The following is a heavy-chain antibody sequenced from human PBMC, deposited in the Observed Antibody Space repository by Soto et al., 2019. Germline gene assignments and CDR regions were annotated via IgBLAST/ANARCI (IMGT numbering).Heavy chain of an antibody. D-gene: IGHD4-4*01. V-gene: IGHV3-33*01. CDR1: GFTFSSYG. CDR2: IWYDGSNK. Sequence: GGSLRLSCAASGFTFSSYGMHWVRQAPGKGLEWVAVIWYDGSNKYYADSVKGRFTISRDNSKNTLYLQMNSLRAEDTAVYYCARDTVTHAYYYYMDVWGKGTTVTVSS. J-gene: IGHJ6*03. CDR3: ARDTVTHAYYYYMDV.